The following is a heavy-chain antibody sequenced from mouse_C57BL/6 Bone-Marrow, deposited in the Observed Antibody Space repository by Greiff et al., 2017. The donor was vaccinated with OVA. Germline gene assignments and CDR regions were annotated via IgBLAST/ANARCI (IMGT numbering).Heavy chain of an antibody. Sequence: EESGPGLVKPSQSLSLTCSVTGYSITSGYYWNWIRQFPGNKLEWMGYISYDGSKYYNPSLKNRISITRDTSKNQFFLKLNSVTTEDTATYYCANTAQAAYYAMDYWGQGTSVTVSS. D-gene: IGHD3-2*02. J-gene: IGHJ4*01. CDR3: ANTAQAAYYAMDY. V-gene: IGHV3-6*01. CDR2: ISYDGSK. CDR1: GYSITSGYY.